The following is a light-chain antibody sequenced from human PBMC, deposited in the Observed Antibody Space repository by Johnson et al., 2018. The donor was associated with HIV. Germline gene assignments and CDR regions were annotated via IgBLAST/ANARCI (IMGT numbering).Light chain of an antibody. CDR3: GTWDSSLSAYI. Sequence: QSILTQPPSVSAAPGQKVTISCSGSSSNIGNNYVSWYQQLPGTAHKLLIYDNNKRPSGIPDRFSGSKSGTSDTLGITGLQTGDAADYYCGTWDSSLSAYIFGTGTKVTVL. J-gene: IGLJ1*01. CDR1: SSNIGNNY. V-gene: IGLV1-51*01. CDR2: DNN.